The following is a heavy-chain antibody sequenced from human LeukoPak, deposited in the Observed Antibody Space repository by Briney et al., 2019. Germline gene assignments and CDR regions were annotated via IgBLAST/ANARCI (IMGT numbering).Heavy chain of an antibody. Sequence: ASVKVSCKASGYTFTSYGITWVRQAPGQGLEWMGWISAYNGNTNYARKLQGRVTMTTDTSTSTAYMELRSLRSDDTAVYYCARDEEVIAVAAAGFDYWGQGTLVTVSS. J-gene: IGHJ4*02. CDR1: GYTFTSYG. CDR3: ARDEEVIAVAAAGFDY. CDR2: ISAYNGNT. V-gene: IGHV1-18*01. D-gene: IGHD6-19*01.